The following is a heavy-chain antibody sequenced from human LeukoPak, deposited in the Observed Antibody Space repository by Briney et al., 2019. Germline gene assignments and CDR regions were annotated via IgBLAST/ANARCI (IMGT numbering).Heavy chain of an antibody. Sequence: GGSLRLSCAASGFTVSSNYMSWVRQAPGKGLEWVSLIYAGGSTYYADAVKGRCTISRHNSKNTLHLQMNSLRVEDTAVYYCATAGSSELLWDYAMDVWGQGTTVTVFS. V-gene: IGHV3-53*04. D-gene: IGHD3-10*01. CDR2: IYAGGST. J-gene: IGHJ6*02. CDR3: ATAGSSELLWDYAMDV. CDR1: GFTVSSNY.